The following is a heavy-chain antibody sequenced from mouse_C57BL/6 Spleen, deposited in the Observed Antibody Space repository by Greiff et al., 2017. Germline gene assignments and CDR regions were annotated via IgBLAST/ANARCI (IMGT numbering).Heavy chain of an antibody. D-gene: IGHD4-1*01. J-gene: IGHJ2*01. CDR3: ARGGSYLGYFDY. V-gene: IGHV1-76*01. CDR1: GYTFTDYY. Sequence: QVQLKESGAELVRPGASVKLSCKASGYTFTDYYINWVKQRPGQGLEWIARIYPGSGNTYYNEKFKGKATLTAEKSSSTAYMQLSSLTSEDSAVYFCARGGSYLGYFDYWGQGTTLTVSS. CDR2: IYPGSGNT.